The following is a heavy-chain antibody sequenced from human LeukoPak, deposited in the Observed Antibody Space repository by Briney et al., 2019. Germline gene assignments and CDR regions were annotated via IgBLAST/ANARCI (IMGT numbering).Heavy chain of an antibody. V-gene: IGHV1-69*13. J-gene: IGHJ4*02. CDR2: IIPIFGTA. CDR3: ALLGAYYFDY. Sequence: GASVKVSCKASGGTFSSYAISWVRQAPGQGLEWMGGIIPIFGTANYAQKFQGRVTITADESTSTAYMELSSLRSEDTAVYYCALLGAYYFDYWGQGTLVTVSS. CDR1: GGTFSSYA. D-gene: IGHD3-16*01.